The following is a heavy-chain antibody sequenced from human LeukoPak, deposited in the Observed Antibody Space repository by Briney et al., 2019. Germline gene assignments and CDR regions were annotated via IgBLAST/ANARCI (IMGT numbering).Heavy chain of an antibody. Sequence: GASVKVSCKASGYTFTSYYMHWVRQAPGQGLECMGIINPSGGSTSYAQNFQGRVTMTRDMSTSTVYMELSSLRSEDTAVYYCARDGSGNWFDTWGQGTLVTVSS. CDR2: INPSGGST. V-gene: IGHV1-46*01. CDR1: GYTFTSYY. CDR3: ARDGSGNWFDT. D-gene: IGHD3-10*01. J-gene: IGHJ5*02.